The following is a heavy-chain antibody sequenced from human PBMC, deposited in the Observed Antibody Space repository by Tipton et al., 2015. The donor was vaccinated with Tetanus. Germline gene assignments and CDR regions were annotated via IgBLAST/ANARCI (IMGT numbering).Heavy chain of an antibody. CDR2: MYYSGSA. Sequence: TLSLTCAISGGSISGFYWAWIRQPPGKGLEWIGHMYYSGSANYNPPLKSRLTISMDTSNDQLSLRLTSVTAADTAIYYCARGGPESRWYFDLWGRGTLVTVSS. CDR1: GGSISGFY. CDR3: ARGGPESRWYFDL. V-gene: IGHV4-59*01. J-gene: IGHJ2*01.